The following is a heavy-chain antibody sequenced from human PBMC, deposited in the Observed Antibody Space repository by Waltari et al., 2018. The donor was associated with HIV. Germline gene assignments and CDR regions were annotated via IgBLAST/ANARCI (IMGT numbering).Heavy chain of an antibody. CDR2: SNPSGGGT. J-gene: IGHJ4*02. CDR3: ARPDGSGSYYKGGYFDY. D-gene: IGHD3-10*01. Sequence: QVQLVQSGAEVKKSGASVKVSCKASGYTFPSYYLHWVRQAPGQGLEWMGISNPSGGGTSYAQNFQGRVTMTRDTSTSTVYMELSSLRSEDTAVYYCARPDGSGSYYKGGYFDYWGQGTLVTVSS. CDR1: GYTFPSYY. V-gene: IGHV1-46*01.